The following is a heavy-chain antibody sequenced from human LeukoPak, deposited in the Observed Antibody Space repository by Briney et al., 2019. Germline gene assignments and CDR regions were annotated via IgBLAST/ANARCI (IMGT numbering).Heavy chain of an antibody. CDR1: GFIFSSYW. CDR2: IKEDGSDK. Sequence: PGGSLRLSCAASGFIFSSYWMAWVRQAPGKGLEWVANIKEDGSDKNYVDSVKGRFTISRDNAKNSLYLQMNSLRAEDTAVYYCARVVAVAGSKNYFDYWGQGTLVTVSS. J-gene: IGHJ4*02. CDR3: ARVVAVAGSKNYFDY. V-gene: IGHV3-7*01. D-gene: IGHD6-19*01.